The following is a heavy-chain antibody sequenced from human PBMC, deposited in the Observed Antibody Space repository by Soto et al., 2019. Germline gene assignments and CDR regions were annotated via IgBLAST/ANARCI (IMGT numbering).Heavy chain of an antibody. CDR3: AKDPGILTGYYLGHWFDP. J-gene: IGHJ5*02. V-gene: IGHV3-23*01. Sequence: GGSLRLSCAASGFTFSSYAMSWVRQAPGKGLEWVSAISGSGGSTYYADSVKGRFTISRDNSKNTLYLQMNSLRAEDTAVYYCAKDPGILTGYYLGHWFDPWGQGTLVTVSS. CDR1: GFTFSSYA. CDR2: ISGSGGST. D-gene: IGHD3-9*01.